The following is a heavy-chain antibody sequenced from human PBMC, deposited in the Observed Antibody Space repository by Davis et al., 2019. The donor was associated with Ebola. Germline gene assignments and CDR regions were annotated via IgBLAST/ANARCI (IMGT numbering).Heavy chain of an antibody. J-gene: IGHJ4*02. CDR3: AREGGWELLTH. CDR1: GFTFSSYS. CDR2: IWYDGSNK. V-gene: IGHV3-33*08. Sequence: GGSLRLSCAASGFTFSSYSMNWVRQAPGKGLEWVAVIWYDGSNKYYADSVKGRFTISRDNAKNSLYLQMNSLRAKDTAVYYCAREGGWELLTHWGQGTLVTVSS. D-gene: IGHD1-26*01.